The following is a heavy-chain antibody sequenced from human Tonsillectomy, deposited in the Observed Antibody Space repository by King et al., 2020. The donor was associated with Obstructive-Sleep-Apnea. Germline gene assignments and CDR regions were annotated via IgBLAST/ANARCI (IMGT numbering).Heavy chain of an antibody. V-gene: IGHV3-30*02. CDR2: IRYDGSNK. CDR1: GFTFSSYV. J-gene: IGHJ4*02. CDR3: AKAIVGATGYYFDY. Sequence: VQLVESGGGVVQPGRSLRLSCAASGFTFSSYVMHWVRQAPGKGLEWGAFIRYDGSNKYYADSVKGRFTISRDNSKNTLYLQMNSLRAEDTAVYYCAKAIVGATGYYFDYWGQGTLVTVSS. D-gene: IGHD1-26*01.